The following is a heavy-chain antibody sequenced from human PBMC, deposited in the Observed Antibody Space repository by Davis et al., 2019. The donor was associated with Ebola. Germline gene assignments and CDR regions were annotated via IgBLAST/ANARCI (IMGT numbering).Heavy chain of an antibody. D-gene: IGHD3-10*01. CDR1: GGSLSGHY. CDR3: ARGGVRVRYYYYGMDV. J-gene: IGHJ6*02. CDR2: ITHSGST. V-gene: IGHV4-34*01. Sequence: MPSETLSLTCNVSGGSLSGHYWSWIRQPPGKGLEWIGEITHSGSTDYNPSLQSRVTISVDMSKNAFSLKMTSVTAADTAMYYCARGGVRVRYYYYGMDVWGQGTTVTVSS.